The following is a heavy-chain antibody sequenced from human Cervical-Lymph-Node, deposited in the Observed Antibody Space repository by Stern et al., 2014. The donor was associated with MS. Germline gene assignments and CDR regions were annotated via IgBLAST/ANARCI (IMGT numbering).Heavy chain of an antibody. Sequence: MKLVQSGGGLVKPGGSLRLSCAASGFTFSRYSLNWVRQAPGKGLAWVTSISSSSSYIYYADSVKGRFTISRDNAKNSLYLQMNSLRAEDTAVYYCAREGDAFDIWGQGTMVTVS. CDR1: GFTFSRYS. CDR3: AREGDAFDI. CDR2: ISSSSSYI. V-gene: IGHV3-21*01. J-gene: IGHJ3*02.